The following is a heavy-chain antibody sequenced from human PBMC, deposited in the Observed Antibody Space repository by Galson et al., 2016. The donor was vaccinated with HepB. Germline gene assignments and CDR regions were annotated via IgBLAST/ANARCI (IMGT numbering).Heavy chain of an antibody. CDR1: GYTFTDYD. V-gene: IGHV1-8*01. CDR2: MNPDRGDT. D-gene: IGHD6-19*01. Sequence: SVKVSCKASGYTFTDYDINWVRQATGQGLEWMGRMNPDRGDTASAQKFQGRLTMTSNTSTRTAYMELSSLRSEDTAVYYCARDHGTAVALKCWGQGTRVTVSS. CDR3: ARDHGTAVALKC. J-gene: IGHJ4*02.